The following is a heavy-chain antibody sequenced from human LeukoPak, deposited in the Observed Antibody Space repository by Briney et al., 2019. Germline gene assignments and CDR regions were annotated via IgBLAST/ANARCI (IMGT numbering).Heavy chain of an antibody. V-gene: IGHV5-51*01. CDR1: GYSFTIYW. CDR3: ARQSRYCTGGSCYVNFDY. D-gene: IGHD2-15*01. CDR2: IYRGDSDT. J-gene: IGHJ4*02. Sequence: GESLKISCKGSGYSFTIYWIGWVRQMPGKGLEWMGIIYRGDSDTRYSPSFQGQVTISGDTSISTAYLQWSSLKASDTAMYYCARQSRYCTGGSCYVNFDYWGQGTLVTVSS.